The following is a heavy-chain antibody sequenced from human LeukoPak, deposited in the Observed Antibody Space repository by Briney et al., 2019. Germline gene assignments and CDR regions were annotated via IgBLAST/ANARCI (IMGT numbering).Heavy chain of an antibody. V-gene: IGHV3-33*01. CDR3: ARVPTYYFGSGSYRSEYYFDY. Sequence: GGSLRLSCAASGFTFSSYGMHWVRQAPGKGLEWVAVIWYDGSNKYYADSVKGRFTISRDNAKNSLYLQMNSLRAEDTAVYYCARVPTYYFGSGSYRSEYYFDYWGRGTLVTVSS. CDR2: IWYDGSNK. CDR1: GFTFSSYG. D-gene: IGHD3-10*01. J-gene: IGHJ4*02.